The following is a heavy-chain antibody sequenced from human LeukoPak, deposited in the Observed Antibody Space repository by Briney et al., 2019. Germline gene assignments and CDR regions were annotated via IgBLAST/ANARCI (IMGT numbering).Heavy chain of an antibody. D-gene: IGHD3-10*02. CDR2: ISSSNSTI. V-gene: IGHV3-48*04. CDR1: GFTFRSYS. CDR3: ARGSNSGRGALDF. J-gene: IGHJ4*02. Sequence: GGCLRLSCAASGFTFRSYSMNWVRQAPGKGLEWVSYISSSNSTIYYRDSVKDRFTISRDNAENSLYLQMNSLRAEDTAAYYCARGSNSGRGALDFWGQGTLVTVSS.